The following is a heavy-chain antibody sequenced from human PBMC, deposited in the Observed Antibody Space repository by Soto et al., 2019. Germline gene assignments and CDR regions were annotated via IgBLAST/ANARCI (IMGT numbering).Heavy chain of an antibody. CDR1: GFTFSSYG. V-gene: IGHV3-30*18. CDR2: ISYDGSDK. J-gene: IGHJ1*01. D-gene: IGHD2-15*01. CDR3: AKGVVVATTCFQH. Sequence: QVQLVESGGGVVQPGRSLRLSCAASGFTFSSYGMHWVRQAPGKGLEWVAVISYDGSDKYYADSVKGRFTISRDNSNNTLDQQMDRLSTEDTAVYYGAKGVVVATTCFQHWGQGTLVTVS.